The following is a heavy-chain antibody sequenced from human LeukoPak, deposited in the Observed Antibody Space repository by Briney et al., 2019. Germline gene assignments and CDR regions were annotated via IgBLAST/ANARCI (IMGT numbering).Heavy chain of an antibody. CDR2: INPNSGDT. CDR1: GYTFTGYY. D-gene: IGHD3-22*01. Sequence: ASVKVSCKTSGYTFTGYYIHWVRQAPGQGLEWMGWINPNSGDTNYAQKFQGRVSMTGDTSISTAYMELSRLRSDDTAVYYCARDLTHRRNYDSSGYQIVPAFWGQGTLVTVSS. CDR3: ARDLTHRRNYDSSGYQIVPAF. J-gene: IGHJ4*02. V-gene: IGHV1-2*02.